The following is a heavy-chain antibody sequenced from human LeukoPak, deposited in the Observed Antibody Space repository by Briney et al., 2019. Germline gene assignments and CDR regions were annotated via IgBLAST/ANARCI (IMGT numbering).Heavy chain of an antibody. J-gene: IGHJ3*02. CDR2: ISAYNGNT. V-gene: IGHV1-18*01. CDR1: GGTFSSYG. Sequence: ASVKVSCKASGGTFSSYGISWVRQAPGQGLEWMGWISAYNGNTNYAQKLQGRVTMTTDTSTSTAYMELRSLRSDDTAVYFCARGPIVSTIWWAFDIWGQGTMVTVSS. CDR3: ARGPIVSTIWWAFDI. D-gene: IGHD5/OR15-5a*01.